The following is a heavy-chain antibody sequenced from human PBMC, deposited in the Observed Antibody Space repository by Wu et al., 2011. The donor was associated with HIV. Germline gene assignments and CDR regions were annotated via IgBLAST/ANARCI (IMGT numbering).Heavy chain of an antibody. Sequence: PGSSVKVSCKASGGTFSSYAISWVRQAPRQGLEWMGGIIPIFGTANYAQKFQGRVTITTDESTSTAYMELSSLRSEDTAVYYCARVGTPMAYYYYDMDVWAKGPRSPSP. J-gene: IGHJ6*02. D-gene: IGHD3-10*01. V-gene: IGHV1-69*05. CDR1: GGTFSSYA. CDR2: IIPIFGTA. CDR3: ARVGTPMAYYYYDMDV.